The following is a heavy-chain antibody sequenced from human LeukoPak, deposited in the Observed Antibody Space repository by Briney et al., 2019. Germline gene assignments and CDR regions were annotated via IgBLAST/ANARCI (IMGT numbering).Heavy chain of an antibody. V-gene: IGHV1-18*01. CDR2: ISAYNGNT. J-gene: IGHJ4*02. CDR1: GYTLTSYG. CDR3: ARVGTLRYCSSTSCPYFDY. D-gene: IGHD2-2*01. Sequence: GASVKVSCKASGYTLTSYGISWVRQAPGQGLEWMGWISAYNGNTNYAQKLQGRVTMTTDTSTSTAYMELRSLRSDDTAVYYCARVGTLRYCSSTSCPYFDYWGQGTLVTVSS.